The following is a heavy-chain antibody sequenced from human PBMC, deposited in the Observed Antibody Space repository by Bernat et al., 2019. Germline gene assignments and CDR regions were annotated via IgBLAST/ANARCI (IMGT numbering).Heavy chain of an antibody. V-gene: IGHV4-39*01. CDR2: IYYSGTT. D-gene: IGHD3/OR15-3a*01. J-gene: IGHJ4*02. Sequence: QLQLQASGPGLVKPSETLSLTCAVSGGSVSSSSYYWGWVRQPPGKGLEWIGNIYYSGTTYFNPSLKSRITVSVGTAKNPFSLKLGSGTAADTAVYYCGRLDFWTGSGASYFDLWGQGTLVTVSS. CDR1: GGSVSSSSYY. CDR3: GRLDFWTGSGASYFDL.